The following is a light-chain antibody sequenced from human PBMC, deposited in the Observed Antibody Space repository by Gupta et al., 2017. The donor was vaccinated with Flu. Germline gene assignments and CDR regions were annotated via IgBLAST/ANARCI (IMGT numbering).Light chain of an antibody. CDR3: QQHYSTPHT. V-gene: IGKV4-1*01. Sequence: DIVMTQSPDSLPVSLGERATITCKSSQSVLYSSNNKNYLAWYQQKPGQPPKLLIYWASTRESGVPDRFSGSGSGTDFTLTISSLQAEDVAVYYCQQHYSTPHTFGGGTKVEI. CDR1: QSVLYSSNNKNY. CDR2: WAS. J-gene: IGKJ4*01.